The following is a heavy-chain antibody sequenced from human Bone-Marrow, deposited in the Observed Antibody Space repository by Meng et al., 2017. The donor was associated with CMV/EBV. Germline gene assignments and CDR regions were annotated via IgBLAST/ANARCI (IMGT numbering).Heavy chain of an antibody. CDR1: GFTFSSYS. J-gene: IGHJ4*02. CDR3: ARGGKGGHHVLRFLEWLRNPDY. D-gene: IGHD3-3*01. Sequence: GALKISCAASGFTFSSYSMNWVRQAPGKGLEWVSYISSSGSTIYYADSVKGRFTISRDNAKNSLYLQMNSLRAEDTAVYYCARGGKGGHHVLRFLEWLRNPDYWGQGTLVTVSS. CDR2: ISSSGSTI. V-gene: IGHV3-48*04.